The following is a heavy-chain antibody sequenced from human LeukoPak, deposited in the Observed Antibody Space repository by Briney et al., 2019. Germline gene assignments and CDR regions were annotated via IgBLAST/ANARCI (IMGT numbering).Heavy chain of an antibody. V-gene: IGHV3-53*01. Sequence: GGSLRLSCAASGFTVSSNYMSWVRQAPGKGLEWVSVIYSGGSIYYADSVKGRFTISRDNSKNTLYLQMNSLRAEDTAVYYYARDEPYSDYGDSIAPVGWGQGTLVTVSS. CDR3: ARDEPYSDYGDSIAPVG. CDR2: IYSGGSI. D-gene: IGHD4-17*01. CDR1: GFTVSSNY. J-gene: IGHJ4*02.